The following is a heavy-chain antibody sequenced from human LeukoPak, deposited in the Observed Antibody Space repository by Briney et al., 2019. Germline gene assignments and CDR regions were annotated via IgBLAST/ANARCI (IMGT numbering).Heavy chain of an antibody. D-gene: IGHD3-10*01. V-gene: IGHV4-34*01. CDR3: GRVPPYGSGSGYFDY. J-gene: IGHJ4*02. CDR1: GGSFSGYY. Sequence: PSETLSLTCAVYGGSFSGYYWSWIRQPPGKGLEWIGEINHSGSTNYNPSLKSRVTISVDTSKNQFSLKLSSVTAADTAVYYCGRVPPYGSGSGYFDYWGQGTLVTVSS. CDR2: INHSGST.